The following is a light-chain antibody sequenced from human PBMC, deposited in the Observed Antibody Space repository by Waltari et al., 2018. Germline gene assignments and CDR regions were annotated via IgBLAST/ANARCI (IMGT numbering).Light chain of an antibody. CDR1: SLTTYA. Sequence: SSELTQDPAVSVALGQTVRITCQGDSLTTYAANWYQQRPGQAPIIVIFSVDDRPSGIPDRFSGSSSGDTASLTITGAQAEDEADYYCNSRDPTTNAVVFGGGTRLTVL. CDR2: SVD. J-gene: IGLJ2*01. CDR3: NSRDPTTNAVV. V-gene: IGLV3-19*01.